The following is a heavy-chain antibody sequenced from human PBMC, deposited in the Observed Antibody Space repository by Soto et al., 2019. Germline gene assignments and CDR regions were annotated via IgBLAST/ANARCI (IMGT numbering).Heavy chain of an antibody. V-gene: IGHV4-31*03. D-gene: IGHD5-12*01. CDR1: GGSISSGGYY. CDR3: ARGGYEADYYYYYGMDV. J-gene: IGHJ6*02. CDR2: IYYSGST. Sequence: SETLSLTCTVSGGSISSGGYYWSWIRQHPGKGLEWIGYIYYSGSTYYNPSLKSRVTISVDTSKNQFSLKLSSVTAADTAVYYCARGGYEADYYYYYGMDVWGQGTTVTVSS.